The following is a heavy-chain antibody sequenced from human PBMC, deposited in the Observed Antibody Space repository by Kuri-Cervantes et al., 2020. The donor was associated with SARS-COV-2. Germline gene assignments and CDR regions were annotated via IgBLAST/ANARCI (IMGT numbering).Heavy chain of an antibody. CDR2: INPAGSYT. D-gene: IGHD1-1*01. J-gene: IGHJ4*02. CDR1: GFTFDNYA. CDR3: VRDGDHWSFDH. V-gene: IGHV3-74*01. Sequence: GGSLRLSCAASGFTFDNYAMHWVRHAPGKGLVWVSRINPAGSYTNNEDSVKGRFTLSRDNAKIMLFLQMNSLRAEDTAVYYCVRDGDHWSFDHWGQGTLVTVSS.